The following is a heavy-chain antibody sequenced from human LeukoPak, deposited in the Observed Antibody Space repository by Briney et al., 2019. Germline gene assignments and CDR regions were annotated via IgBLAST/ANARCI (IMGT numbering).Heavy chain of an antibody. CDR3: AKSGDKLELFNLKNWFDP. V-gene: IGHV3-7*03. D-gene: IGHD3-10*01. CDR2: IKEDGSEK. J-gene: IGHJ5*02. Sequence: GGSLRLSCAASGFTFDTYWMSWVRQAPGKGLEWVANIKEDGSEKYYLDSVEGRFTISRDNARNSVYLQMNSLRTEDTALYYCAKSGDKLELFNLKNWFDPWGQGTLVTVSS. CDR1: GFTFDTYW.